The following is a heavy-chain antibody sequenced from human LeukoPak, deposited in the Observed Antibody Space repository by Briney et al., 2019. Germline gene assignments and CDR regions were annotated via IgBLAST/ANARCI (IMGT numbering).Heavy chain of an antibody. Sequence: ASVKVSCKASGYTFTGYYMHWVRQAPGQGLEWMGWINPNSGGTNYAQKFQGRVTMTRDTSISTAYMELRGLRSDDTAVYYCARDHSSSCQLLDFWGQGTLVTVSS. D-gene: IGHD6-13*01. J-gene: IGHJ4*02. V-gene: IGHV1-2*02. CDR1: GYTFTGYY. CDR3: ARDHSSSCQLLDF. CDR2: INPNSGGT.